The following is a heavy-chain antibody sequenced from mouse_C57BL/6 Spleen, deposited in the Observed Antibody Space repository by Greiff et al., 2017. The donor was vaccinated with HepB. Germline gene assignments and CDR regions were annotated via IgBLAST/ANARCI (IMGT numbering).Heavy chain of an antibody. D-gene: IGHD4-1*01. CDR1: GYTFTSYW. Sequence: VKLVESGAELVKPGASVKLSCKASGYTFTSYWMHWVKQRPGQGLEWIGMIHPNSGSTNYNEKFKSKATLTVDKSSSTAYMQLSSLTSEDSAVYYCARWRVGPDYFDYWGQGTTLTVSS. V-gene: IGHV1-64*01. CDR2: IHPNSGST. CDR3: ARWRVGPDYFDY. J-gene: IGHJ2*01.